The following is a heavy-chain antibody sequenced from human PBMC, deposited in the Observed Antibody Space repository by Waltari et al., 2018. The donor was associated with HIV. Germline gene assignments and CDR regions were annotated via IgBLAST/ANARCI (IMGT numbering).Heavy chain of an antibody. CDR1: GHSLSTYN. D-gene: IGHD3-10*01. CDR2: IHPRGDTI. J-gene: IGHJ2*01. Sequence: EVQLVESGGGLVQPGGSLRLSCAPHGHSLSTYNLNWVRTTPGKGLEWLSYIHPRGDTIYFADPSQGRFTIARDNAKDSVYLQMNNLRPEDTALYYCAIAPMDGYWYFALWGRGTLVTVSS. V-gene: IGHV3-48*01. CDR3: AIAPMDGYWYFAL.